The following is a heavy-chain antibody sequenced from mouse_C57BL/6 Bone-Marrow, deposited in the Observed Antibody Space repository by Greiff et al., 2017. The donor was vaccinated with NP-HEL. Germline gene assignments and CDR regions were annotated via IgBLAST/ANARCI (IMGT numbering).Heavy chain of an antibody. V-gene: IGHV1-9*01. D-gene: IGHD1-1*01. CDR3: ARWWTSYYYGSRGAY. CDR2: ILPGSGST. CDR1: GYTFTGYW. Sequence: VQLQQSGAELMKPGASVKLSCKATGYTFTGYWLEWVKQRPGHGLEWIGEILPGSGSTNYNEKFKGKATFTADTSSNTAYMQLSSLTTEYSAIYYWARWWTSYYYGSRGAYWGQGTLVTVSA. J-gene: IGHJ3*01.